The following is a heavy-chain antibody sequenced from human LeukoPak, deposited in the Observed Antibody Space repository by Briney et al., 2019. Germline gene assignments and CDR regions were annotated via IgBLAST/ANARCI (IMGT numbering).Heavy chain of an antibody. CDR2: INHSGST. V-gene: IGHV4-34*01. Sequence: PSETLSLTCAVYGGSFSGYYWSWIRQPPGKGLEWIGEINHSGSTNYNPSLKSRVTISVDTSKNQFSLKLSSVTAADTAVYYCARRRPGLSLGYWGQGTLVTVSS. D-gene: IGHD2/OR15-2a*01. CDR1: GGSFSGYY. J-gene: IGHJ4*02. CDR3: ARRRPGLSLGY.